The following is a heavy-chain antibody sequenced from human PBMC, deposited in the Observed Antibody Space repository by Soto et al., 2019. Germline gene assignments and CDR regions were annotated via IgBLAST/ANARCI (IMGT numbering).Heavy chain of an antibody. Sequence: SVKVSCKASGGTFSSYAISWLRQAPGQGLEWMGGIIPIFGTANYAQKFQGRVTITADESTSTAYMELSSLRSEDTAVYYCARVHPPAYSSSWYGYYFDYWGQGTLVTVSS. CDR1: GGTFSSYA. CDR3: ARVHPPAYSSSWYGYYFDY. D-gene: IGHD6-13*01. V-gene: IGHV1-69*13. J-gene: IGHJ4*02. CDR2: IIPIFGTA.